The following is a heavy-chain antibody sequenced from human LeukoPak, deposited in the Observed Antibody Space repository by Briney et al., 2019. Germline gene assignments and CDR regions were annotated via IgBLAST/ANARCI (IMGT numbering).Heavy chain of an antibody. V-gene: IGHV3-43*02. CDR3: AKDILEMGGSGYHDSDY. J-gene: IGHJ4*02. D-gene: IGHD5-12*01. Sequence: PGGSLRLSCAASGFTFDDYAMHWVRQAPGKGLEWVSLISGDGGSTYYADSVKGRFTISRDNSKNSLYLQMNSLRTEDTALYYCAKDILEMGGSGYHDSDYWGQGTLVTVSS. CDR2: ISGDGGST. CDR1: GFTFDDYA.